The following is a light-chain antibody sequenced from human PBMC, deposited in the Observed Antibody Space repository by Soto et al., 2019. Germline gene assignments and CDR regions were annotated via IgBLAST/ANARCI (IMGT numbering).Light chain of an antibody. CDR2: EVN. CDR3: LSHSGSSNV. CDR1: SSDVGASDC. J-gene: IGLJ1*01. Sequence: QSALTQPPSASGSPGQSVAISCTGTSSDVGASDCVSWYQQHSGKAPKLLLYEVNKRPSGVPDRFSGSKSGNTASLTVSALQADDEADYYCLSHSGSSNVLGTGTKLTVL. V-gene: IGLV2-8*01.